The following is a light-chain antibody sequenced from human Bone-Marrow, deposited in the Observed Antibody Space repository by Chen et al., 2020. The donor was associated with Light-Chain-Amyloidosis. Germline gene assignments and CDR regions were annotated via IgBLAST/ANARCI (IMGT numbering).Light chain of an antibody. CDR1: QTISSNY. CDR2: GSS. Sequence: EIVLTQSPGTLSLSPGEGVNLSCRTSQTISSNYLTWYQQKFGQTTRLLIYGSSSRATGIPDRFTGSGSETDFTLTINRLEPEDFAMYYCQQYGTSPLTFGGGTKVEIK. CDR3: QQYGTSPLT. J-gene: IGKJ4*01. V-gene: IGKV3-20*01.